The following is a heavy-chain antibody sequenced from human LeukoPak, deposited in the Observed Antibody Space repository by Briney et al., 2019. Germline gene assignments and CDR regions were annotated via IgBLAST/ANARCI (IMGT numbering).Heavy chain of an antibody. Sequence: GGSLRLSCAASGFTFSSYAMSWVRQAPGKGLEWVSAISGSGDNTYYADSVKGRFTISRDNSKNTLYLQMNSLRAEDTAVYYCARGGELWFGELLPFDYWGQGTLVTVSS. CDR1: GFTFSSYA. D-gene: IGHD3-10*01. CDR3: ARGGELWFGELLPFDY. V-gene: IGHV3-23*01. J-gene: IGHJ4*02. CDR2: ISGSGDNT.